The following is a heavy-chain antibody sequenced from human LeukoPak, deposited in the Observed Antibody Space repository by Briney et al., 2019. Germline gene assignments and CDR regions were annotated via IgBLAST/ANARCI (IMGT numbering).Heavy chain of an antibody. CDR1: GFTFSSYS. CDR2: ISSSSSTI. J-gene: IGHJ5*02. D-gene: IGHD2-15*01. Sequence: PGGSLRPSCAASGFTFSSYSMNWVRQAPGKGLEWVSYISSSSSTIYYADSVKGRFTISRDNAKNSLYLQMNSLRAEDTAVYYCARDLICSGGSCYRPSWFDPWGQGTLVTVSS. V-gene: IGHV3-48*01. CDR3: ARDLICSGGSCYRPSWFDP.